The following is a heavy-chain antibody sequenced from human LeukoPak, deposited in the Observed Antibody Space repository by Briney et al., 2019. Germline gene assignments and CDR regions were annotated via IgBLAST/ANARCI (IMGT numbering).Heavy chain of an antibody. Sequence: GGSLRLSCAASGFTFSSYAMHWVRQAPGKGLEWVAVISYDGSNKYYADSVKGRFTISRDNSKNTLYLQMNSLRAEDTAVYYCARESSSRGPGWFDPWGQGTLVTVSS. V-gene: IGHV3-30-3*01. D-gene: IGHD6-13*01. CDR3: ARESSSRGPGWFDP. J-gene: IGHJ5*02. CDR1: GFTFSSYA. CDR2: ISYDGSNK.